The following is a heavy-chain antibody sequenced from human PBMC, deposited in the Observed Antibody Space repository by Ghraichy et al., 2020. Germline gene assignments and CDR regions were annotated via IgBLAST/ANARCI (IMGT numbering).Heavy chain of an antibody. Sequence: SETLSLTCTVSGGSISSSSYYWGWIRQPPGKGLQWIGSIYYSGGTFYNPSLKSRVTISVETSKNQFSLKRSSVTGADTAVYYCARRGVGVPAARVYGDWFDPWGQGTLVTVSS. CDR1: GGSISSSSYY. J-gene: IGHJ5*02. CDR2: IYYSGGT. V-gene: IGHV4-39*01. CDR3: ARRGVGVPAARVYGDWFDP. D-gene: IGHD2-2*01.